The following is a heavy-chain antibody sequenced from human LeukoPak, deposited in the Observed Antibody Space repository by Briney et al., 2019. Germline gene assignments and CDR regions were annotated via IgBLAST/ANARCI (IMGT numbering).Heavy chain of an antibody. V-gene: IGHV3-30-3*01. D-gene: IGHD3-3*01. CDR1: GFTFSSYA. CDR3: AKDRGDFWSGYDY. CDR2: ISYDGSNK. J-gene: IGHJ4*02. Sequence: PGGSLRLSCAASGFTFSSYAMHWVRQAPGKGLEWVAVISYDGSNKYYADSVKGRFTISRDNSKNTLYLQMNSLRAEDTAVYYCAKDRGDFWSGYDYWGQGTLVTVSS.